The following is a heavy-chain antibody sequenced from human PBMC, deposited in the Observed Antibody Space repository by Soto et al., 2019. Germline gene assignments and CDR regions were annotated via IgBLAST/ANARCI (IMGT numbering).Heavy chain of an antibody. CDR2: INAGNGNT. J-gene: IGHJ6*02. V-gene: IGHV1-3*05. CDR3: ARGTGSGMDV. Sequence: QVQLVQSGAEEKKPGASVKVSCKASGYTFTSYAMHWVRQAPGQRLEGMGWINAGNGNTKYSQKFQGRVTITRDTSASRAYIELSSLRSEDTAVYYCARGTGSGMDVWGQGTTITVSS. CDR1: GYTFTSYA. D-gene: IGHD3-10*01.